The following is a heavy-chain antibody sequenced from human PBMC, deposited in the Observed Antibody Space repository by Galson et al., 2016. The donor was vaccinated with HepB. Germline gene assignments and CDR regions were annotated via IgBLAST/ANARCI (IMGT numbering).Heavy chain of an antibody. CDR1: GFSFSDYA. CDR3: ARDVGSSGWYNWFDP. J-gene: IGHJ5*02. Sequence: SLRLSCAASGFSFSDYAIHWVRQAPGKGPEWLSIISYGYSIYYADSVKGRFTISRDNSKNTVYLQMNNLRREDTALYYCARDVGSSGWYNWFDPWGQGTLVTVSS. D-gene: IGHD6-19*01. CDR2: ISYGYSI. V-gene: IGHV3-30*04.